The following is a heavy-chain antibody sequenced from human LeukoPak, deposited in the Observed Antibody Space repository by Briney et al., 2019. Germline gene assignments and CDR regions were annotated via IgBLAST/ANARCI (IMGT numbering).Heavy chain of an antibody. CDR2: ISSSSSYT. CDR3: ARTSSCWYSAIDI. CDR1: GFTFSDYY. Sequence: GGSLSLSCAASGFTFSDYYMSWIRQAPGKGLEWVSYISSSSSYTNYADSVKGRFTISRDNAKNSLYLQMNSLRAEDTAVYYCARTSSCWYSAIDIWGQGTKVTVSS. D-gene: IGHD6-19*01. J-gene: IGHJ3*02. V-gene: IGHV3-11*03.